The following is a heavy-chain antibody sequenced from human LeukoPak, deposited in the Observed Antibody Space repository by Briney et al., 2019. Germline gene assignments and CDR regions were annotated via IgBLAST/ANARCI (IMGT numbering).Heavy chain of an antibody. CDR1: GFTFSNYG. CDR3: AIGGRFGIAAPFDY. V-gene: IGHV3-30*03. CDR2: ISYDGSNK. J-gene: IGHJ4*02. D-gene: IGHD6-6*01. Sequence: QPGRSLRLSCAASGFTFSNYGMHWVRQAPGKELEWVAVISYDGSNKYYADSVKGRFTISRDNSKNTLYLQMNSLRAEDTAVYYCAIGGRFGIAAPFDYWGQGTLVTVSS.